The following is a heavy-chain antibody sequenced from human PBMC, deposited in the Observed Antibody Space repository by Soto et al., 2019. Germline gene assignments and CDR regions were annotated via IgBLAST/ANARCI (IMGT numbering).Heavy chain of an antibody. CDR1: GDSVSSNTAA. D-gene: IGHD6-19*01. Sequence: LSLTCAISGDSVSSNTAAWNWIRSSPSRGLEWLGRTYYRSNWRHDYAVSVKSRITVNPDTSKNHFSLQLNSVTPDDTAVYYCARGVAGSGFDLWGQGTLVTV. CDR2: TYYRSNWRH. J-gene: IGHJ4*02. V-gene: IGHV6-1*01. CDR3: ARGVAGSGFDL.